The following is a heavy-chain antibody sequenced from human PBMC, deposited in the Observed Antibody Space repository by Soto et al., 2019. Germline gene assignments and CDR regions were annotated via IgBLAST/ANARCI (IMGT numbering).Heavy chain of an antibody. CDR3: AKERVSGGSLES. CDR1: GFTFGSYW. D-gene: IGHD2-15*01. J-gene: IGHJ5*02. V-gene: IGHV3-7*01. Sequence: EIQLVESGGNLVQPGGSLRLSCAASGFTFGSYWMSWVRQAPGKGLEWVANIKQDGSVKYYVDSVKGRFTISRYNAKNSLFLQMNGLRAEDTAVYYCAKERVSGGSLESWGQGTLVTVSS. CDR2: IKQDGSVK.